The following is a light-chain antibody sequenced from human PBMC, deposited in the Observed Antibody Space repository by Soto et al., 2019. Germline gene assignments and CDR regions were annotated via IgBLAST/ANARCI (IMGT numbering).Light chain of an antibody. Sequence: QLVLTQPRSVSGSPGQSVTISCTGTNNDVGGYNYVSWYQQQPGKAPKLIIYDVTKRPSGVPDRFSGSKSGNTASLTISGLQAYDDADYYCSSYAGSYTLVFGGGTQLTVL. CDR2: DVT. CDR1: NNDVGGYNY. CDR3: SSYAGSYTLV. J-gene: IGLJ3*02. V-gene: IGLV2-11*01.